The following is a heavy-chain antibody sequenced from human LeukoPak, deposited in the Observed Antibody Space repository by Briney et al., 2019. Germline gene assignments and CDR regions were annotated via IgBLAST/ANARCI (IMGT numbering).Heavy chain of an antibody. D-gene: IGHD3-3*01. CDR2: IDNDGTNT. J-gene: IGHJ4*02. Sequence: GGSLRLSCAASGFIFINYAMNWVRQAPGKGLEWVSDIDNDGTNTYYTDSVRGRFTISRDNSKNTLYLQMDSLRAEDTALYYCARSGGRWSHFDYWGQGILVTVSS. CDR3: ARSGGRWSHFDY. CDR1: GFIFINYA. V-gene: IGHV3-23*03.